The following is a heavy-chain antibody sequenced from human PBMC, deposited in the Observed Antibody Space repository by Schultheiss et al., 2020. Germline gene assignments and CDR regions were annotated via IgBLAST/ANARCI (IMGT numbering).Heavy chain of an antibody. D-gene: IGHD1-26*01. V-gene: IGHV4-4*08. J-gene: IGHJ6*02. Sequence: SETLSLTCTVSGGSISSYYWSWIRQPPGKGLEWIGHISSSGSTNFNPSLKSRVAISVDTSKNQISLNLRSVTAADTAVYYCARCYYWTYYYGMDVWGQGTTVTFSS. CDR2: ISSSGST. CDR3: ARCYYWTYYYGMDV. CDR1: GGSISSYY.